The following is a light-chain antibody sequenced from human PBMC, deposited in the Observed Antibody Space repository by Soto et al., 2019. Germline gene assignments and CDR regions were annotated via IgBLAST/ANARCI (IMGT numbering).Light chain of an antibody. CDR2: KAS. V-gene: IGKV1-5*03. CDR1: QSISSW. Sequence: EIQMTQSPSTLSASVGARATITCRARQSISSWLAWYQQKPGKAPKLLIYKASSLESGVPSRFSGSGSGTEFTLTISSLQPDDFATYYCQQYNSYPLTFGGGTKVDI. J-gene: IGKJ4*01. CDR3: QQYNSYPLT.